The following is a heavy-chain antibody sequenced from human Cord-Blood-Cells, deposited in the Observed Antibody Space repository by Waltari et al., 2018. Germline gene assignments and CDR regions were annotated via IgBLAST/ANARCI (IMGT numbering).Heavy chain of an antibody. V-gene: IGHV4-34*01. CDR2: INHSGST. CDR3: ASPGTTGDVNDAFDI. D-gene: IGHD7-27*01. CDR1: GGSFSGYY. Sequence: QVQLQQWGAGLLKPSETLSLTCAVYGGSFSGYYWSWIRQPPGKGLEWIGEINHSGSTNYNPSLKSRVTISVDTSKNQFSLKLSSVTAADTAVYYCASPGTTGDVNDAFDIWGQGTMVTVSS. J-gene: IGHJ3*02.